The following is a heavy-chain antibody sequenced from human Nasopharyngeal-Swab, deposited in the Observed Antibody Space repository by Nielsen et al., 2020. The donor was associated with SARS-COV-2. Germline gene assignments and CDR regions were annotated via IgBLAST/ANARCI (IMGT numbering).Heavy chain of an antibody. D-gene: IGHD3-22*01. CDR3: PRASIVVVITAIDF. Sequence: SETLSLTCTVSGGSISSGGYYWSSIRQPPGKGLERIGYIFYSRSTYYNPSLKSRVTISVDTSKNQFSLTLGSVTAADTAVYYFPRASIVVVITAIDFWGQGTLVTVSS. V-gene: IGHV4-31*03. CDR1: GGSISSGGYY. J-gene: IGHJ4*01. CDR2: IFYSRST.